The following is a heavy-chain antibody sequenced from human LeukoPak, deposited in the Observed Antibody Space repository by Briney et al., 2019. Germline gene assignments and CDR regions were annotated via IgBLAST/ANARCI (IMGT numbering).Heavy chain of an antibody. CDR1: GYTSTSYP. J-gene: IGHJ4*02. D-gene: IGHD4-17*01. CDR2: ITTYNGNT. CDR3: ARGYDYGDYVGDFDY. Sequence: ASVKVSCKASGYTSTSYPISWVRQAPGQGLEWMGWITTYNGNTHYAQKLQGRVTMTTETSTSTAYMDLRGLRSDDTAVYYCARGYDYGDYVGDFDYWGQGTLVTVSS. V-gene: IGHV1-18*01.